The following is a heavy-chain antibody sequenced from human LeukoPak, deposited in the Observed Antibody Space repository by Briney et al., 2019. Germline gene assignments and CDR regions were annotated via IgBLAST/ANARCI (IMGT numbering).Heavy chain of an antibody. V-gene: IGHV1-69*05. D-gene: IGHD6-13*01. CDR2: IIPIFGTA. CDR1: GGTFSSYA. Sequence: SVKVSCKASGGTFSSYAISWVRQAPGQGLEWMGRIIPIFGTANYAQKFQGRVTITTDESTSTAYMELSSLRSEDTAVYYCARGVGGSSWYYYFDYWGQGTLVTVSS. J-gene: IGHJ4*02. CDR3: ARGVGGSSWYYYFDY.